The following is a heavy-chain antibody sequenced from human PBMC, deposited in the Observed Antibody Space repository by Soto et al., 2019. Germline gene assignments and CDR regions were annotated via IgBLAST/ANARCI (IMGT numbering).Heavy chain of an antibody. D-gene: IGHD3-10*01. CDR1: GGSISSYY. Sequence: QVQLQESGPGLVKPSETLSLTCTVSGGSISSYYWSWIRQPPGKGLEWIGYIYYSGSTNYNPSLKSRVTISVDTSKNQFCLKLSSVTAADTAVYYCARDVGEDMDYWGQGTLVTVSS. CDR3: ARDVGEDMDY. J-gene: IGHJ4*02. CDR2: IYYSGST. V-gene: IGHV4-59*01.